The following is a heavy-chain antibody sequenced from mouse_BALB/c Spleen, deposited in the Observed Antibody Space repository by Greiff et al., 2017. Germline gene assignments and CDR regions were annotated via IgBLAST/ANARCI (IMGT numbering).Heavy chain of an antibody. V-gene: IGHV5-12-1*01. CDR2: ISSGGGST. Sequence: EVHLVESGGGLVKPGGSLKLSCAASGFAFSSYDMSWVRQTPEKRLEWVAYISSGGGSTYYPDTVKGRFTISRDNAKNTLYLQMSSLKSEDTAMYYCARRTVDYWGQGTTLTVSS. J-gene: IGHJ2*01. CDR1: GFAFSSYD. CDR3: ARRTVDY. D-gene: IGHD1-1*01.